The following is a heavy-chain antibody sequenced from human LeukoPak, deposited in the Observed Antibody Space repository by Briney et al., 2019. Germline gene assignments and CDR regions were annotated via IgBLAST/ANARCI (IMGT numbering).Heavy chain of an antibody. J-gene: IGHJ4*02. CDR1: GFTFSSYA. D-gene: IGHD3-22*01. V-gene: IGHV3-48*02. CDR2: ISSSSSTI. Sequence: GGSLRLSCAASGFTFSSYAMSWVRQAPGKGLEWVSYISSSSSTIYYADSVKGRFTISRDNAKNSLYLQMNSLRDEDTAVYYCARSRLDSSGYYLDYWGQGTLVTVSS. CDR3: ARSRLDSSGYYLDY.